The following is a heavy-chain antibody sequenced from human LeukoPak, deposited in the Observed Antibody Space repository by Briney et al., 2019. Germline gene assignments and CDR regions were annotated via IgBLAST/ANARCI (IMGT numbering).Heavy chain of an antibody. J-gene: IGHJ4*02. CDR1: GFTFNSYS. Sequence: GGSLRLSCAASGFTFNSYSMNWVRQAPGKGLEWVSGISGSGRDTYYADSVKGRFTISRDNSKNTLYLQMNSLRAEDTAVYYCVSYGKSFDYWGQGTLVTVSS. D-gene: IGHD5-18*01. V-gene: IGHV3-23*01. CDR2: ISGSGRDT. CDR3: VSYGKSFDY.